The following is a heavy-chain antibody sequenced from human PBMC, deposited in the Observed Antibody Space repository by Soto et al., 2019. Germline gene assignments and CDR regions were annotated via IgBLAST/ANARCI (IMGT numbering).Heavy chain of an antibody. CDR3: ASSSTVLLPTAMTGWFDP. CDR2: INSDGSST. Sequence: PGGSQRLSCAASGFTFSSYWMHWVRQAPGKGLVWVSRINSDGSSTSYADSVKGRFTISRDNAKNTLYLQMTSLRPEDTAVYYCASSSTVLLPTAMTGWFDPWGQGTLVTVSS. CDR1: GFTFSSYW. J-gene: IGHJ5*02. D-gene: IGHD2-2*01. V-gene: IGHV3-74*01.